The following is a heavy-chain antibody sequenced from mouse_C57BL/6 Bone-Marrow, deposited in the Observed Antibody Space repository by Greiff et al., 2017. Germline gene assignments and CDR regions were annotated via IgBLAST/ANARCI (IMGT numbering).Heavy chain of an antibody. CDR3: SLYDYDDGYYAMDY. V-gene: IGHV1-72*01. J-gene: IGHJ4*01. Sequence: QVQLQQPGAELVKPGASVKLSCKASGYTFTSYWMHWVKQRPGRGLEWIGRIDPNSGGTKYNEKFKSKATLTVDKPSSTAYMQLSSLTSEDSAVYYWSLYDYDDGYYAMDYWGQGTSVTVSS. CDR2: IDPNSGGT. D-gene: IGHD2-4*01. CDR1: GYTFTSYW.